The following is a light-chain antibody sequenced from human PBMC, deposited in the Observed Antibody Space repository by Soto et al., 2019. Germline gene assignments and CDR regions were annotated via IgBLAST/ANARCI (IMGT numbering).Light chain of an antibody. CDR1: SSDVGNYNY. J-gene: IGLJ1*01. CDR3: SSYTSSSTYV. V-gene: IGLV2-14*01. CDR2: DVS. Sequence: QSALTQPASVSGSPGQSITISCTGTSSDVGNYNYVSWYQQHPGKAPKLMIYDVSNRPSGVANRLSGSTSGITASLTISGLQAEDEADYYCSSYTSSSTYVFGTGTKVTVL.